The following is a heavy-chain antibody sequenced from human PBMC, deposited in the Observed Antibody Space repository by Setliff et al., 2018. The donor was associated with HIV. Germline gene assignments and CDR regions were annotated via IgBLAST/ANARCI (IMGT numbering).Heavy chain of an antibody. CDR2: VYSTGST. CDR1: GASISSDKFY. D-gene: IGHD3-9*01. Sequence: SETLSLTCSVSGASISSDKFYWSWIRQPPGKGLEWIGYVYSTGSTNSKSSLKSRVTISVDTSKNQFSLKLSSVTAADTAVYYCARVATGPESFDIWGQGTMVTVSS. CDR3: ARVATGPESFDI. J-gene: IGHJ3*02. V-gene: IGHV4-61*01.